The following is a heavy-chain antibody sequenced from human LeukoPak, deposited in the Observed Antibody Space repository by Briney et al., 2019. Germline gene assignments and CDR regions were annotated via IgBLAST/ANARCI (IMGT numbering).Heavy chain of an antibody. D-gene: IGHD2-2*02. V-gene: IGHV4-59*01. CDR2: IYYSGST. CDR3: AREPPTYCSSTSCYTGGLDY. Sequence: PSETLSLTCTVSGGSISSYYWSWIRQPPGKGLEWIGHIYYSGSTNYNPSLKSRVTISVDTSKNQFSLKLSSVTAADTAVYYCAREPPTYCSSTSCYTGGLDYWGQGTLVTVSS. J-gene: IGHJ4*02. CDR1: GGSISSYY.